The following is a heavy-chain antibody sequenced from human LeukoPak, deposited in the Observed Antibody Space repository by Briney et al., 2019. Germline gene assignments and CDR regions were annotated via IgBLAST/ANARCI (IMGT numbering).Heavy chain of an antibody. D-gene: IGHD3-3*01. J-gene: IGHJ4*02. CDR1: GFTFSTYW. CDR3: ARDRNTDFWSGYYTNYFDY. V-gene: IGHV3-7*01. CDR2: IKQDGSEK. Sequence: GGSLRLSCAASGFTFSTYWMTWVRQAPGKGLEWVANIKQDGSEKYYVDSVEGRLTISRDNAKNSLYLQMNSLRAEDTAVYYCARDRNTDFWSGYYTNYFDYWGQGTLVTVSS.